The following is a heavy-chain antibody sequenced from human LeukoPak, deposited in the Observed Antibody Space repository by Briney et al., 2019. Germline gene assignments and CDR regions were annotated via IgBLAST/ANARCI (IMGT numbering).Heavy chain of an antibody. Sequence: GGSLRLSCVASGFSFSTSSMTWVRQSPGKGLEWLANIKEDGSGKVHVYSVKGLFTISRDNAKNSLYLQMNTLRVDDPAVYYCARDPYRWRYGAFDIWGQGTMVTISS. CDR1: GFSFSTSS. D-gene: IGHD1-26*01. CDR3: ARDPYRWRYGAFDI. CDR2: IKEDGSGK. J-gene: IGHJ3*02. V-gene: IGHV3-7*01.